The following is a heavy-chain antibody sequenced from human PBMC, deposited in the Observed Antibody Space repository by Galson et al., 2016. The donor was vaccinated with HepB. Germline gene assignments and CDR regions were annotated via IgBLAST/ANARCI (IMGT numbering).Heavy chain of an antibody. V-gene: IGHV3-33*06. CDR1: GFTFGDYA. CDR3: AKDWGTSGRGDRFGFFDQ. D-gene: IGHD5-18*01. CDR2: IWYDGSNK. J-gene: IGHJ4*02. Sequence: SLRLSCATSGFTFGDYAMSWFRQAPGKGPEWVAVIWYDGSNKYYSDSVKGRFTISRDNSRNTVFLQMNSLRAEDTAMYYCAKDWGTSGRGDRFGFFDQWGQGTLAIVSS.